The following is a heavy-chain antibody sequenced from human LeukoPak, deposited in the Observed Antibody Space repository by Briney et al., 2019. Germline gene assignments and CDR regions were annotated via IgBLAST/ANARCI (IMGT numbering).Heavy chain of an antibody. CDR3: ARRRGLFFDY. J-gene: IGHJ4*02. CDR1: GGSISSGGYY. V-gene: IGHV4-31*03. Sequence: SETLSLTCTVSGGSISSGGYYWSWIRQRPGKGLEWIGYIYDAGSTYYNPSLQSRVTISVDTSKNQFSLKLRSVTAADTAVYFCARRRGLFFDYWGQGTLVTVSS. CDR2: IYDAGST. D-gene: IGHD2-21*01.